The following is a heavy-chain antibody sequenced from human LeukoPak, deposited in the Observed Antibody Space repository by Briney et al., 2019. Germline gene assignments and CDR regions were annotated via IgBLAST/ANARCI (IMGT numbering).Heavy chain of an antibody. J-gene: IGHJ4*02. Sequence: ASVKVSCKASGYTFTGYYMHWVRQAPGHGLEWMGWINPNSGGTNYAQKFQGRVTMTRDTSISTAYMELSRLRSDDTAVYYCARDDMATTPLPEYWGQGTLVTVSS. V-gene: IGHV1-2*02. D-gene: IGHD5-24*01. CDR2: INPNSGGT. CDR1: GYTFTGYY. CDR3: ARDDMATTPLPEY.